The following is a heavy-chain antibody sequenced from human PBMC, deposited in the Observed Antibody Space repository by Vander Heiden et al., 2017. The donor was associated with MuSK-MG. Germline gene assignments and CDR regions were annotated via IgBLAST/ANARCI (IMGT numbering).Heavy chain of an antibody. CDR2: ISGSGGNT. V-gene: IGHV3-23*01. D-gene: IGHD2-2*01. CDR1: AFTFSSYA. CDR3: AKAADAPYYYVNV. J-gene: IGHJ6*03. Sequence: EVQLLESGGGLVQPGGSLRLPCPASAFTFSSYAMNWVRQAPGKGLEWVSAISGSGGNTYYADAVKGRFTISRDNFNNTMFLQMSSLRAEDTAVYYCAKAADAPYYYVNVWGKGTTVTVSS.